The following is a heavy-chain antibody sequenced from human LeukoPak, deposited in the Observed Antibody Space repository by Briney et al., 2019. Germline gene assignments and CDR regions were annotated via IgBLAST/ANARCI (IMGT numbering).Heavy chain of an antibody. J-gene: IGHJ3*02. D-gene: IGHD5-24*01. CDR2: ISYDGSNK. Sequence: GGSLRLSCAASGFTFSSYAMHWVRQAPGKGLEWVAVISYDGSNKYYADSVKGRFTISRDNSKNTLYLQMNSLRAEDTAVYYCAREPQDDDAFDIWGQGTMVTVSS. CDR1: GFTFSSYA. CDR3: AREPQDDDAFDI. V-gene: IGHV3-30-3*01.